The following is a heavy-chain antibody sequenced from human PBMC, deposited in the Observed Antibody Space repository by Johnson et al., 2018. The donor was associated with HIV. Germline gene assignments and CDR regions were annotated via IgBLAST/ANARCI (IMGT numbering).Heavy chain of an antibody. CDR3: ARGFDYGDPDAFDI. Sequence: VQLVESGGGLVKPGGSLRLSCAASGFTFSDYYMSWIRQAPGKGLEWVSGINWNGGSTGYADSVKGRFTISRDNAKNSLYLQMNSLRAEDTALYYCARGFDYGDPDAFDIWGQGTMVTVSS. CDR2: INWNGGST. V-gene: IGHV3-20*04. J-gene: IGHJ3*02. CDR1: GFTFSDYY. D-gene: IGHD4-17*01.